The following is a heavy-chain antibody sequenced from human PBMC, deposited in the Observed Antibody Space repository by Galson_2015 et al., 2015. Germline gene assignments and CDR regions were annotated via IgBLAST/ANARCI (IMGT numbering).Heavy chain of an antibody. V-gene: IGHV4-34*01. CDR2: IYYTGTT. Sequence: ATLSPTCAAYGGSFSGHYWSWLRHAPGTGLEWMGYIYYTGTTFYNPSLKSRTTISVDTTQNQFSLRLRSVTVADTAIYYCARGQARCRGADCFSAYFAFWGQGTLVAVSS. CDR1: GGSFSGHY. CDR3: ARGQARCRGADCFSAYFAF. J-gene: IGHJ4*02. D-gene: IGHD2-21*02.